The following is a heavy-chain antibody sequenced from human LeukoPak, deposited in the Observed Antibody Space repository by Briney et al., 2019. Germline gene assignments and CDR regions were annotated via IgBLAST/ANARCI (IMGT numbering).Heavy chain of an antibody. Sequence: GGCLRLACAASGFTFSSHWMGWVRQAPGKGLEWVASIKYDGSEKHFVDSVKGRFTISRDNAKNSLRLQMNSLRVEDTAFYYCARARDKSGFWDHWGQGTLGTVSS. D-gene: IGHD3-22*01. V-gene: IGHV3-7*04. J-gene: IGHJ4*02. CDR3: ARARDKSGFWDH. CDR2: IKYDGSEK. CDR1: GFTFSSHW.